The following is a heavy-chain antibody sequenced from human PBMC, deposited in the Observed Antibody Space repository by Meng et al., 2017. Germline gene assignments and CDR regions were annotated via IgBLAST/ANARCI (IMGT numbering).Heavy chain of an antibody. Sequence: DVQLVESGGGLVKPGGSLRLSCAVSGFTFTTSTMNWVRQAPGKGLEWVSSISSSSTYKYYADSVKGRFTISRDDPNNSLYVQMNSLTAGDTAVYYCVRGSGSYSSWGQGTLVTVSS. CDR1: GFTFTTST. V-gene: IGHV3-21*02. CDR2: ISSSSTYK. CDR3: VRGSGSYSS. J-gene: IGHJ5*02. D-gene: IGHD1-26*01.